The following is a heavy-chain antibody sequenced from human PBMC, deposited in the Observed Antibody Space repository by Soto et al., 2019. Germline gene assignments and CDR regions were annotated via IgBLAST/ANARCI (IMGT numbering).Heavy chain of an antibody. V-gene: IGHV1-69*02. CDR3: ASNRYSSGWYYFDY. CDR2: IIPILGIA. J-gene: IGHJ4*02. CDR1: GGTFSSNT. Sequence: SVKVSCKASGGTFSSNTISWVRQAPGQGLEWMGRIIPILGIANYAQKFQGRVTITADKSTSTAYMELSSLRSEDTAVYYCASNRYSSGWYYFDYWGQGTLVTVSS. D-gene: IGHD6-19*01.